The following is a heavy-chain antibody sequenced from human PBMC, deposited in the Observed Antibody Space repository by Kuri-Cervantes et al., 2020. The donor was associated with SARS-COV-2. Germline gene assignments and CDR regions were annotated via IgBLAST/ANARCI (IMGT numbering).Heavy chain of an antibody. CDR3: YCAPKEGFDS. V-gene: IGHV1-2*02. CDR2: INPKTSGT. CDR1: GYTFSEYY. D-gene: IGHD2-21*01. Sequence: ASVKGSCKASGYTFSEYYIHWVRQAPGQGLEWMGWINPKTSGTKFAQRFQGRVTMARDTSINTVYMELSRLRSDDSAIYYCYCAPKEGFDSWGQGTLVTVSS. J-gene: IGHJ4*02.